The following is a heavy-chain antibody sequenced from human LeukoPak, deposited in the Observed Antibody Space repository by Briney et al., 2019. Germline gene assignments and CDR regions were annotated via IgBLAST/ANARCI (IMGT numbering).Heavy chain of an antibody. CDR3: SNMCCCGRYSVRGLDCDI. D-gene: IGHD2-15*01. Sequence: GGSLRLSCAASGFTFSSYAMNWVRQAPGKGLEWVSIISYDGSSKYYADSVKGRFTISRDDSKNTLYLQMNSLRAEDTALYYCSNMCCCGRYSVRGLDCDIWGQGTKVSVSS. J-gene: IGHJ3*02. CDR2: ISYDGSSK. CDR1: GFTFSSYA. V-gene: IGHV3-30*18.